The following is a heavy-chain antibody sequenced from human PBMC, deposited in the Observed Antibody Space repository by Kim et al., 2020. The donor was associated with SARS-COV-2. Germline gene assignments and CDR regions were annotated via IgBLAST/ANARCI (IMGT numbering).Heavy chain of an antibody. CDR1: GGPISSYY. J-gene: IGHJ4*02. D-gene: IGHD3-10*01. CDR2: VYYTGSA. Sequence: SQTLSLTCTVSGGPISSYYWSWIRQPPGKGLEWLGYVYYTGSATYNPSLESRVTISFDTSRNQFSLKLTSVTAADTALYFCARDGSTVTGIPFDYWGQGILVTVSS. V-gene: IGHV4-59*01. CDR3: ARDGSTVTGIPFDY.